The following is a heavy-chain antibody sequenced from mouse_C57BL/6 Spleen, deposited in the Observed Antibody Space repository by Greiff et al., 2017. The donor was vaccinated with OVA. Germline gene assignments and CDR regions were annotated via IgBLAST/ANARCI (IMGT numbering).Heavy chain of an antibody. J-gene: IGHJ4*01. D-gene: IGHD1-1*01. CDR2: IRNKANGYTT. CDR3: ARSTTVVATGMDY. Sequence: DVKLVESGGGLVQPGGSLSLSCAASGFTFTDYYMSWVRQPPGKALEWLGFIRNKANGYTTEYSASVKGRFTISRDNSQSILYLQMNALRAEDSATYYCARSTTVVATGMDYWGQGTSVTVSS. CDR1: GFTFTDYY. V-gene: IGHV7-3*01.